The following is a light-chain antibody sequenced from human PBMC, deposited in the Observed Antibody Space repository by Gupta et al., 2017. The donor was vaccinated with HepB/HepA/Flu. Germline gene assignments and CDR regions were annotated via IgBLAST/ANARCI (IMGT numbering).Light chain of an antibody. CDR2: DVS. V-gene: IGLV2-14*01. J-gene: IGLJ2*01. CDR3: SSDTSSSVV. CDR1: SSDVGGYNY. Sequence: QSALTPPSSVSGSPGQSITISCTGTSSDVGGYNYVSWYQQHPGKAPKLMIYDVSNRPSGVSNRFSGSKSGNTASLTISGLQAEDEDDYDCSSDTSSSVVSGGGTKLTVL.